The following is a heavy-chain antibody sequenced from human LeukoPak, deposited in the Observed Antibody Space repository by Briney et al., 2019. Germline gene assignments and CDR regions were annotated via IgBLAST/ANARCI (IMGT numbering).Heavy chain of an antibody. J-gene: IGHJ4*02. D-gene: IGHD3-3*01. V-gene: IGHV4-4*07. CDR3: ARGPMFFGVAYCDY. CDR2: IYTSGST. CDR1: GGSISSYY. Sequence: PSETLSLPCTVSGGSISSYYWSWIRQPAGKGLEWIGRIYTSGSTNYNPSLKSRVTMSVDTSKNQFSLKLSSVTAADTAVYYCARGPMFFGVAYCDYWGQGTLVTVSS.